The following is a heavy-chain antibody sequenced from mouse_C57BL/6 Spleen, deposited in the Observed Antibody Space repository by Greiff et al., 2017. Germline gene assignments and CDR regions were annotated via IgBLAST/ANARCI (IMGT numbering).Heavy chain of an antibody. CDR2: IDPSDSYT. J-gene: IGHJ2*01. CDR3: ARWGQEE. CDR1: GYTFTSYW. V-gene: IGHV1-50*01. Sequence: QVQLQQPGAELVKPGASVKLSCKASGYTFTSYWMQWVKQRPGQGLEWIGEIDPSDSYTNYNQKCKGKATLTVDTSSSTAYMQLSSLTSEDSAVYYCARWGQEEWGQGTTLTVSS.